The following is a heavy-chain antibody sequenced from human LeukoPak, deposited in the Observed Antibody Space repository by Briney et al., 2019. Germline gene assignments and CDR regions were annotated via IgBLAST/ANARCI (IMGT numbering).Heavy chain of an antibody. CDR2: IKQDGSER. CDR3: ASSEGGIAAAGPGTRPRSAYYFDY. D-gene: IGHD6-13*01. Sequence: GGSLRLSCVVSGVTFSSHWMSWVRQAPGKGLEWVANIKQDGSERYYVDSVKGRFTISRDNAKNSVFLQMNSLRAEDTAVYYCASSEGGIAAAGPGTRPRSAYYFDYWGQGTLVTVSS. V-gene: IGHV3-7*03. CDR1: GVTFSSHW. J-gene: IGHJ4*02.